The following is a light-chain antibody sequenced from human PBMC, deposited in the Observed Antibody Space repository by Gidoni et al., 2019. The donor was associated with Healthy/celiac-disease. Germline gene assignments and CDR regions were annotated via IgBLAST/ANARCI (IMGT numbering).Light chain of an antibody. Sequence: EIVLTQSPATLSLSPGERATLSCGASQSVSSYLAWYQHKPGQAPRLLIYDASNRATGIPARFSGSGSGTDFTLTISSLEPEDFAVYYCQQRSSWPPWTFGQGTKVEIK. CDR3: QQRSSWPPWT. CDR2: DAS. J-gene: IGKJ1*01. CDR1: QSVSSY. V-gene: IGKV3-11*01.